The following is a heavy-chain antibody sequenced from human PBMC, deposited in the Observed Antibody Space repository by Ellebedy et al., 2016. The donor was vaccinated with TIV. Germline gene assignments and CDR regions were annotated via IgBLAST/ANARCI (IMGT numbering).Heavy chain of an antibody. J-gene: IGHJ4*02. V-gene: IGHV1-3*01. D-gene: IGHD6-6*01. CDR3: AREVSTAGARQPNFDY. Sequence: AASVKVSCKASGYSFTSYAMHWVRQAPGQRLEWMGWINAGNGNTKYSQKFQGRVTITRDTSARTAHMELSSLRSEDTAVYYCAREVSTAGARQPNFDYWGQGTLVTVSS. CDR1: GYSFTSYA. CDR2: INAGNGNT.